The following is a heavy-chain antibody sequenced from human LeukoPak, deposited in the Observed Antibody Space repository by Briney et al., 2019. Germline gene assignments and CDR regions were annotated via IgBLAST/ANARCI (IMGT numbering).Heavy chain of an antibody. Sequence: PGRSLRLSCAASGFNFNDYAIHWVRQTPGKGLEWVSGISWNSAIRNYADSVKGRFTISSDNAKNSLYLQMNSLIPEDTALYYCAKDRGGGGYNFFDYWGQGTLVTASS. CDR1: GFNFNDYA. CDR2: ISWNSAIR. V-gene: IGHV3-9*01. D-gene: IGHD5-24*01. CDR3: AKDRGGGGYNFFDY. J-gene: IGHJ4*02.